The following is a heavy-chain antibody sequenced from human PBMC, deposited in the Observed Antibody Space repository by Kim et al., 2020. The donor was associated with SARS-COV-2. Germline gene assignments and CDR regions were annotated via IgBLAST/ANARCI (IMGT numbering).Heavy chain of an antibody. D-gene: IGHD6-13*01. Sequence: SETLSLTCAVYGGSFSGYYWSWIRQPPGKGLEWIGEINHSGSTNYNPSLKSRVTISVDTSKNQFSLKLSSVTAADTAVYYCCGSSWYYYYGMDVWGQGTTVTVSS. CDR2: INHSGST. V-gene: IGHV4-34*01. J-gene: IGHJ6*02. CDR1: GGSFSGYY. CDR3: CGSSWYYYYGMDV.